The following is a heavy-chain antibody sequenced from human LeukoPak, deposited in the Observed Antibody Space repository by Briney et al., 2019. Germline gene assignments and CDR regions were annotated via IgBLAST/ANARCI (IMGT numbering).Heavy chain of an antibody. Sequence: SETLSLTCTVSGASITTYYWSWMRQSPGKGLEWIGYISYNRNPSYNLSLKSRITTSMDTSTNQFSLKLSSVTAADTAVYYCARDIWQQVDRKWYYYGLDVWGQGTTVAVSS. CDR1: GASITTYY. D-gene: IGHD1-26*01. J-gene: IGHJ6*02. V-gene: IGHV4-59*01. CDR3: ARDIWQQVDRKWYYYGLDV. CDR2: ISYNRNP.